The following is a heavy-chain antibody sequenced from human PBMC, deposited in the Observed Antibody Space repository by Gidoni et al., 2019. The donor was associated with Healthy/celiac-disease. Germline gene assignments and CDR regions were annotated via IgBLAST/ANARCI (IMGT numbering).Heavy chain of an antibody. CDR3: ARWPGGQLLRDAFDI. CDR1: GFTFSSYE. J-gene: IGHJ3*02. CDR2: ISSSGSTI. Sequence: EVQLVESGGGLVQPGGSLSLSCAASGFTFSSYEMNWVRQAPGKGLEWVSYISSSGSTIYYADSVKGRFTISRDNAKNSLYLQMNSLRAEDTAVYYCARWPGGQLLRDAFDIWGQGTMVTVSS. V-gene: IGHV3-48*03. D-gene: IGHD2-15*01.